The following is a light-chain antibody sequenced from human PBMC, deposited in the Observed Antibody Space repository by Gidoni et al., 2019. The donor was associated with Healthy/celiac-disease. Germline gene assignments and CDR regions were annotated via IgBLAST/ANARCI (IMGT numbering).Light chain of an antibody. CDR1: KLGDNY. J-gene: IGLJ2*01. CDR2: QDS. CDR3: QAWDSST. V-gene: IGLV3-1*01. Sequence: SYELTQPPSVSVSPGQTASITCSGDKLGDNYACWYQQKPGQSPVLVIYQDSKRPSGIPERFSGSNSGNTATLTISGTQAMDEADYYCQAWDSSTFGGGTKLTVL.